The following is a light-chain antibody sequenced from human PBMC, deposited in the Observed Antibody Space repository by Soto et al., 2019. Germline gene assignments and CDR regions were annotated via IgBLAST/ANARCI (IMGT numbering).Light chain of an antibody. CDR2: EVN. CDR1: SSGIGTFNL. Sequence: QSALTQPASVSGSPGQSTAISCTGNSSGIGTFNLVSWYQQHPGKAPKLIIYEVNKRPSGISSRFSGSKSGNTASLTISGLQAEDEADYYCYSFAGFNTQFGGGTKVTVL. J-gene: IGLJ2*01. V-gene: IGLV2-23*02. CDR3: YSFAGFNTQ.